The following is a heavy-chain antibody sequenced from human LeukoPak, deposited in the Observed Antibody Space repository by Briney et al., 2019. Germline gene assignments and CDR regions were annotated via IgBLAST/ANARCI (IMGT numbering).Heavy chain of an antibody. D-gene: IGHD2-8*01. CDR2: IYHDYTT. CDR1: TYSISSDFY. Sequence: SETLSLTCAVSTYSISSDFYWAWVRQPPGQGLEWVGSIYHDYTTYYNPSLRGRVTLSLDMSRKQFSLELTSVTAADTATYYCANADTEDFFDFWGQGKLVTVSS. V-gene: IGHV4-38-2*01. CDR3: ANADTEDFFDF. J-gene: IGHJ4*02.